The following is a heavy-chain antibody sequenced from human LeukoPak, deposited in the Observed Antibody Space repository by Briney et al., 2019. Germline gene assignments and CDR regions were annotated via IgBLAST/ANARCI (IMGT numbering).Heavy chain of an antibody. CDR1: GGSISSSSYY. CDR3: ARGRYSSGWYKGAFYFDY. CDR2: INHSGST. J-gene: IGHJ4*02. Sequence: SETLSLTCTVSGGSISSSSYYWGWIRQPPGKGLEWIGEINHSGSTNYNPSLKSRVTISVGTSKNQFSLKLSSVTAADTAVYYCARGRYSSGWYKGAFYFDYWGQGTLVTVSS. V-gene: IGHV4-39*07. D-gene: IGHD6-19*01.